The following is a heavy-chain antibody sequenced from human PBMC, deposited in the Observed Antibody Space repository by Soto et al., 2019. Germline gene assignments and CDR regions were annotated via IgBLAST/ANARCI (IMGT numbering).Heavy chain of an antibody. D-gene: IGHD3-22*01. CDR2: IKQDETEK. Sequence: GGSLRLSCAASGFTFSSYWMNWVRLAPGRGLEWVADIKQDETEKYYVDSVKGRFTISRDNAKNSLYLQMDSLRAEDTAVYYCARGDYFDRRFDFWGQGTLVTVSS. CDR1: GFTFSSYW. V-gene: IGHV3-7*03. J-gene: IGHJ4*02. CDR3: ARGDYFDRRFDF.